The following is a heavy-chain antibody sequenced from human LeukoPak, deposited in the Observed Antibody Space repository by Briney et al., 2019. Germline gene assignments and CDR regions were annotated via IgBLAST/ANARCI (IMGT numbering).Heavy chain of an antibody. J-gene: IGHJ4*02. Sequence: ASVKVSCKASGYTFTSYGISWVRQAPGQGLEWMGWISAYNGNTNYAQKLQGRVTMTTDTSTSTAYMELRSLRSDDTAVYYCARGGGITMVRGVIIIRYYFDYWGQGILVTVSS. CDR2: ISAYNGNT. CDR3: ARGGGITMVRGVIIIRYYFDY. D-gene: IGHD3-10*01. CDR1: GYTFTSYG. V-gene: IGHV1-18*01.